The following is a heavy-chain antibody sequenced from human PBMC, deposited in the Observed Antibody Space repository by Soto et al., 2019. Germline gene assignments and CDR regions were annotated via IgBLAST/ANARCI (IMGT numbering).Heavy chain of an antibody. V-gene: IGHV3-30-3*01. CDR2: ISNDGSNK. J-gene: IGHJ6*02. D-gene: IGHD5-12*01. CDR1: GFTFSSNA. Sequence: GGSLRLSCAASGFTFSSNAMHWVRQAPGKGLEWVGLISNDGSNKYYADSVKGRFTISRDNSKNTLYLQMNSLGTEDTAVYYCARGRLGDGYNYNYYYYGMDVWGQGTTVTVSS. CDR3: ARGRLGDGYNYNYYYYGMDV.